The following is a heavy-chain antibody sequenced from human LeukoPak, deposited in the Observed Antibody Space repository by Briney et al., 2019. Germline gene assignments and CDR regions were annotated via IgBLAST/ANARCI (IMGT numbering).Heavy chain of an antibody. Sequence: GESLKISSKGSGNSFTSYWIGWVRQMPGKGLGLVGIIYPGDSDTRYSPSFQGQVTISADKSISTAYLQWSSLKASDTAMYHCARATITGYLEIFDYWGQGTLVTVSS. J-gene: IGHJ4*02. D-gene: IGHD5-12*01. CDR1: GNSFTSYW. CDR3: ARATITGYLEIFDY. CDR2: IYPGDSDT. V-gene: IGHV5-51*01.